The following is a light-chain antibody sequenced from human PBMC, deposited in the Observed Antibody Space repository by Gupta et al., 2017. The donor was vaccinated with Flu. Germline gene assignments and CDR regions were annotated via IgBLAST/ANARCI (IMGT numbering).Light chain of an antibody. CDR2: KAS. J-gene: IGKJ1*01. V-gene: IGKV1-5*03. CDR3: QQDNNPWT. CDR1: QSISSW. Sequence: DIQMTQSPSTLSASVGDRVTITCRASQSISSWLAWYQQKPGKAPKLLIYKASSLESGVPSRFSGSGSGTEFTLTISSLQPDDFATYYCQQDNNPWTFGQGTKVEIK.